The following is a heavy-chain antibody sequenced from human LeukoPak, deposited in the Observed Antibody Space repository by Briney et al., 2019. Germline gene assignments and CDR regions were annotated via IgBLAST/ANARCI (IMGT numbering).Heavy chain of an antibody. Sequence: HGESLKISCKGSGYSFTSYWISWVRQMPGKGLEWMGRIDPSDSYTNYSPSFQGHVTISADKSISTAYLQWSSLKASDTAMYYCASQVYYDSSGYFYNWFDPWGQGTLVTASS. CDR1: GYSFTSYW. V-gene: IGHV5-10-1*01. D-gene: IGHD3-22*01. J-gene: IGHJ5*02. CDR2: IDPSDSYT. CDR3: ASQVYYDSSGYFYNWFDP.